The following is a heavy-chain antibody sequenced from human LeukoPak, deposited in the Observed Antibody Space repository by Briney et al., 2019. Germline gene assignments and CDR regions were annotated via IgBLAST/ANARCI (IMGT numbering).Heavy chain of an antibody. Sequence: ASVKVSCKASGYTFTNYGISWVRQAPGQGLEWMGWISAYNGNTNYAQKLQGRVTMTTDTSTSTAYMELRSLRSDDTAVYYCARVQRSLLRFLEWLSNFDYWGQGTLVTVSS. V-gene: IGHV1-18*01. J-gene: IGHJ4*02. D-gene: IGHD3-3*01. CDR2: ISAYNGNT. CDR1: GYTFTNYG. CDR3: ARVQRSLLRFLEWLSNFDY.